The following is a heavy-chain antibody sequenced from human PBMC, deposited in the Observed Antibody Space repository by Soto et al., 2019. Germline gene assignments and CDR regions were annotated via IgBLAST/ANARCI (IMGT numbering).Heavy chain of an antibody. D-gene: IGHD6-6*01. CDR1: GFTFGDYA. Sequence: GGSLRLSCTASGFTFGDYAMSWFRQAPGKGLEWVGFIRSKAYGGTTEYAASVKGRFTISRDDSKSIAYLQMNSLTTEDTAVYYCTRDPMSIAARRAFDIWGQGTMVTVSS. J-gene: IGHJ3*02. CDR3: TRDPMSIAARRAFDI. V-gene: IGHV3-49*03. CDR2: IRSKAYGGTT.